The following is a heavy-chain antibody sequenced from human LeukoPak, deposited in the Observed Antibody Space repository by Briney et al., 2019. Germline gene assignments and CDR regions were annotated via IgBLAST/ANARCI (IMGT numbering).Heavy chain of an antibody. J-gene: IGHJ3*02. D-gene: IGHD5-24*01. V-gene: IGHV5-51*01. Sequence: GGSLNISCKGSEYSFTSYWIGWLRQMPGKGLEWMEIIYQCEADTRYRPSFQGQVTISDNKSISTAYLQWTGLKPPDTAMYYWASPHLGWEATRGSDAFYIWGQGAMVTVSP. CDR1: EYSFTSYW. CDR2: IYQCEADT. CDR3: ASPHLGWEATRGSDAFYI.